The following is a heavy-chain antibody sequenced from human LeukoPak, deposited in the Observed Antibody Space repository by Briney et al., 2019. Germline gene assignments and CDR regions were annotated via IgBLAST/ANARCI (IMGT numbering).Heavy chain of an antibody. CDR3: ATWTYGGGFAY. D-gene: IGHD3-10*01. J-gene: IGHJ4*02. Sequence: GESLKISCKGSGNSVTSYWIGWVRQMPGKGLEWMGIIYPDDSETTYSPSFEGQVTISADKFINTACLQWSSLKASDTAMYYCATWTYGGGFAYWGQGTLVTVSS. CDR2: IYPDDSET. CDR1: GNSVTSYW. V-gene: IGHV5-51*01.